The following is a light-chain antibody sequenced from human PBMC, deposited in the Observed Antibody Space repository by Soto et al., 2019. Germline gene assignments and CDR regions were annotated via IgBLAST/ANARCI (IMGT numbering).Light chain of an antibody. CDR2: DVS. CDR1: QSVSSF. Sequence: EIVLTQSPATLSLSPGERATLSCKASQSVSSFLAWHQQKPGQAPRLLIYDVSSRATGSPTRFSGSGSGTDFTLTISSLEPEDFAVYYCQQRINWPLTFGGGTKVEIK. J-gene: IGKJ4*01. CDR3: QQRINWPLT. V-gene: IGKV3-11*01.